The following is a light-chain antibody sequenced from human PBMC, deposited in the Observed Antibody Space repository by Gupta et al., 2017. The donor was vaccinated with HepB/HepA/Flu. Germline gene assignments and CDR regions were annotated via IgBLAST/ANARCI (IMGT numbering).Light chain of an antibody. CDR1: TLGDKY. Sequence: SYALTQLPSVSVSPGLTASITCSGDTLGDKYACWYQQQPDPSPVLVIYKDNKRPSGIPERFSGSNSGNTATLTISGTQAMDDADYYCQAWDSSTSLVFGGGTKLTVL. J-gene: IGLJ3*02. CDR2: KDN. V-gene: IGLV3-1*01. CDR3: QAWDSSTSLV.